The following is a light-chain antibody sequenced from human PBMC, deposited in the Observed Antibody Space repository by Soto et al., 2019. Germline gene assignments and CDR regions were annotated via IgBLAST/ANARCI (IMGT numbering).Light chain of an antibody. CDR2: GAS. J-gene: IGKJ1*01. CDR3: QQYGSSPWT. V-gene: IGKV3-20*01. CDR1: QSVSSSY. Sequence: EIVLTQSPGTLSLSPGERATLSCRASQSVSSSYLAWYQQKPGQAPRLLIYGASSRATGIPDRFSGSGSGTDFTLTISRLEPEDFAVYYCQQYGSSPWTFGQGTKVYIK.